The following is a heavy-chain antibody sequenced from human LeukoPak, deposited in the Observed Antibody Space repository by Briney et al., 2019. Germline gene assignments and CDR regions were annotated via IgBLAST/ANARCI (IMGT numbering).Heavy chain of an antibody. CDR3: ARDQTDAFDI. CDR2: INPDSGGT. J-gene: IGHJ3*02. V-gene: IGHV1-2*02. CDR1: GYIFTNYY. Sequence: ASVKVSCKASGYIFTNYYMHWVRQAPGQGLEWMGWINPDSGGTNYAQKFQGRVTMTRDTSISTAYMELNRLRSDDTAVYYCARDQTDAFDIWGQGTMVTVSS.